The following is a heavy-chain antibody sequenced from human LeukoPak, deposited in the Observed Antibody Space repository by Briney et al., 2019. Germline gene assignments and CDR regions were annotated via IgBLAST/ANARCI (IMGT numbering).Heavy chain of an antibody. D-gene: IGHD1-1*01. CDR2: IYHSGST. V-gene: IGHV4-30-2*01. Sequence: SQTLSLTCAVSGGSISSGGYSWSWIRQPPGRGLEWIGYIYHSGSTSYNPSLKSRVTISVDRSKNQFSLKLSSVTAADTAVYYCARGSGNAWFDPWGQGTLVTVSS. CDR1: GGSISSGGYS. CDR3: ARGSGNAWFDP. J-gene: IGHJ5*02.